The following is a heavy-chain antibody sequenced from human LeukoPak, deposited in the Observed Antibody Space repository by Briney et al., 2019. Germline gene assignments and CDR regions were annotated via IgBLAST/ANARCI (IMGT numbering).Heavy chain of an antibody. J-gene: IGHJ6*02. D-gene: IGHD6-13*01. CDR1: GGSISSYY. V-gene: IGHV4-4*07. CDR3: ASGIAAAEDYYYGMDV. CDR2: IYTSGST. Sequence: PSETLSLTCTVSGGSISSYYWSWIRQPAGKGLEWIGRIYTSGSTNYNPSLKSRVTMSVDTSKNQFSLELSSVTAADTAVYYCASGIAAAEDYYYGMDVWGQGTTVTVSS.